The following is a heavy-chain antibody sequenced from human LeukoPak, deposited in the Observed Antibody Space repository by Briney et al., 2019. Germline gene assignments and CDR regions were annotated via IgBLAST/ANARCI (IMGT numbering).Heavy chain of an antibody. CDR1: GFTFDDYA. J-gene: IGHJ4*02. CDR2: ISWNSGSI. CDR3: AKDLRRGYSGYDPGPFDY. V-gene: IGHV3-9*01. D-gene: IGHD5-12*01. Sequence: GRSLRLSCAASGFTFDDYAMHWVRQAPGKGLEWVSGISWNSGSIGYADSVKGRFTISGDNAKNSLYLQMNSLRAEDTALYYCAKDLRRGYSGYDPGPFDYWGQGTLVTVPS.